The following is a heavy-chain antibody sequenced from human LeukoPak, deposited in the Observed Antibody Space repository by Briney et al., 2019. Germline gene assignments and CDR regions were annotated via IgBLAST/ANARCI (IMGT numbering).Heavy chain of an antibody. D-gene: IGHD1-26*01. V-gene: IGHV3-21*01. CDR2: ISSSSSYI. CDR3: ARIDGSTVSDAFDI. CDR1: GFTFSSYS. J-gene: IGHJ3*02. Sequence: GGSLRLSCAASGFTFSSYSMNWVRQAPGKGLEWVSSISSSSSYIYYADSVKGRFTISRDNAKNSLYLQMNSLRAEDTAVYYCARIDGSTVSDAFDIWGQGTMVTVSS.